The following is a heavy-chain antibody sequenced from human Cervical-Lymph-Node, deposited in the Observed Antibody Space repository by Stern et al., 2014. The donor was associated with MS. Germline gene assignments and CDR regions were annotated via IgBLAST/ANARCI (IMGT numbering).Heavy chain of an antibody. CDR2: IIPMFGTA. V-gene: IGHV1-69*01. J-gene: IGHJ6*02. CDR3: ATTAGELTPEAV. CDR1: GGTFSSYA. Sequence: QVQLVQSGAEVKKPGSSMMVSCKASGGTFSSYAISWVRQAPGQGLEWMGGIIPMFGTANYAQKFQGRVTITADASTSTAYMEVSSLRTDDTAVDYCATTAGELTPEAVWGQGTTVTVFS. D-gene: IGHD1-26*01.